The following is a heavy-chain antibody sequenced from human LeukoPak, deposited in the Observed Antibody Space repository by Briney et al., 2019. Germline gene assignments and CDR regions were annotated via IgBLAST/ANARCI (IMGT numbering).Heavy chain of an antibody. CDR2: VRYDGSNK. V-gene: IGHV3-30*02. J-gene: IGHJ4*02. CDR1: GFTFSDYY. CDR3: ARDWGQQVVRAFLILDS. Sequence: GGSLRLSCAASGFTFSDYYMTWIRQAPGKGLEWVAFVRYDGSNKFYGDSVKGRFNVFRDNSKNTVDLQMDSLRVDDTAIYYCARDWGQQVVRAFLILDSWGQGSLVTVSS. D-gene: IGHD2-2*01.